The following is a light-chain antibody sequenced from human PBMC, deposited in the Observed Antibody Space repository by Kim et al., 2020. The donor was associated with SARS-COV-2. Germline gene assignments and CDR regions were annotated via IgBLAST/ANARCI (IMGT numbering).Light chain of an antibody. Sequence: QSALTQPRSVSGSPGQLVTISCTGSNSDIGGYDYVSWHQHHPGKAPKLIIYDVSKRPSGVPDRFSGSKSGNTASLTISGLQSDDEADYYCCSYAGTYIPYVFGTGTTVTVL. J-gene: IGLJ1*01. CDR1: NSDIGGYDY. V-gene: IGLV2-11*01. CDR3: CSYAGTYIPYV. CDR2: DVS.